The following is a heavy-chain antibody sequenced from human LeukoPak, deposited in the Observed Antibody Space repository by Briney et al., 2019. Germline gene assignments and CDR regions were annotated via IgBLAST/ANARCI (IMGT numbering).Heavy chain of an antibody. Sequence: PGGSLRLSCAASGFTVSSYYMSWVRQAPGKGLDWVSVIYSGGRTNYADSVKGRFTISRDNSKNTLYLQMNSLRVEDTAVYYCARGGGAEAFDIWGQGTMVTVSS. CDR1: GFTVSSYY. V-gene: IGHV3-66*01. J-gene: IGHJ3*02. D-gene: IGHD4-17*01. CDR2: IYSGGRT. CDR3: ARGGGAEAFDI.